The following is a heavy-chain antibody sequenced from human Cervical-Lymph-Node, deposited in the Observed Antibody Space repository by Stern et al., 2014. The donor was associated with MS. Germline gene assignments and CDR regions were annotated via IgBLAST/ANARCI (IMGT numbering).Heavy chain of an antibody. CDR1: GGSFINYA. D-gene: IGHD2-2*01. CDR3: AGPRYAF. Sequence: QLVESGPEVKKPGSSVKVSCKASGGSFINYAITWVRQAPGQGLEWMGDISPMFNTSNYAQKFKGRVTITTDKSTTAAYMEVNSLTSEDTAVYYCAGPRYAFWGQGTLVIVSS. V-gene: IGHV1-69*06. J-gene: IGHJ4*02. CDR2: ISPMFNTS.